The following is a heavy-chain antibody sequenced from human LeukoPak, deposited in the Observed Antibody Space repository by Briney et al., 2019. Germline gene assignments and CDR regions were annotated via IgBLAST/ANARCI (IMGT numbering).Heavy chain of an antibody. D-gene: IGHD5-12*01. V-gene: IGHV1-2*02. Sequence: ASVKVSCKASGYTFTGYYMSWVRQAPGQGLEGMGWINPNSGDTNYAQKFQGRVTMTRDTSIRTAYMELSRLRSDDTAVYYCARDSGLGYSGYDLAWWGQGTLVTVSS. J-gene: IGHJ4*02. CDR3: ARDSGLGYSGYDLAW. CDR1: GYTFTGYY. CDR2: INPNSGDT.